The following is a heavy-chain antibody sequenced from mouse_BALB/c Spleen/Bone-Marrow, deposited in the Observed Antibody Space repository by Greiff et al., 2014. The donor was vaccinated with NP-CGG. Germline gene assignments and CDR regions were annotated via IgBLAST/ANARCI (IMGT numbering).Heavy chain of an antibody. CDR3: ALANWDIGGPFAY. CDR2: INPSSGYT. Sequence: VQLQESGAELARPGASVKMSCKASGYTFTSYTMHWVKQRPGQGLEWIGYINPSSGYTNYNQKFKDKATLTADKSSSTAYMHLSSLTSEDSAVYYCALANWDIGGPFAYWGQGTLVTVSA. J-gene: IGHJ3*01. D-gene: IGHD4-1*01. CDR1: GYTFTSYT. V-gene: IGHV1-4*01.